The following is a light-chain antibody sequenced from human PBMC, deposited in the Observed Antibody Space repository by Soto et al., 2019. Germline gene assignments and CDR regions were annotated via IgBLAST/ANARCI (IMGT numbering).Light chain of an antibody. Sequence: LLTQSAASLSLSRGERATLSCRASQRVGSNYLAWYQQKPGQPPRLLIYDASTRATGIPSRFSGSGSGTDFTLTISSLQPVDFATYYCQQYSDSSGAFGQGTKVDIK. CDR1: QRVGSNY. CDR2: DAS. CDR3: QQYSDSSGA. J-gene: IGKJ1*01. V-gene: IGKV3D-20*02.